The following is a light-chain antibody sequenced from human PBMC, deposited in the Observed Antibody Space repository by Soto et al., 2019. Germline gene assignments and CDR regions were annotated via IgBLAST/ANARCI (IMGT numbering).Light chain of an antibody. CDR2: DTS. Sequence: EIVVTHSPATLSVSPGEGATLSCRASQGICDTLAWYQQKPGQTPRLLIYDTSIRATGVPARFSGSRSGAELTLTISSLLAADFAVYYCRHCVTLPMTVGGRTKVDIK. V-gene: IGKV3-15*01. CDR3: RHCVTLPMT. CDR1: QGICDT. J-gene: IGKJ4*01.